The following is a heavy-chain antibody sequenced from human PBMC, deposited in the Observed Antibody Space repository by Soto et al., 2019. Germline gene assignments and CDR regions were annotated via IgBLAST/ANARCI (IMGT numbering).Heavy chain of an antibody. J-gene: IGHJ6*02. V-gene: IGHV3-23*01. CDR1: GFTFSSYA. D-gene: IGHD6-19*01. Sequence: GGSLRLSCAASGFTFSSYAMSWVRQAPGKGLEWVSAISGSGGSTYYADSVKGRFTISRDNSKNTLYLQMNSLRAEDTAVYYCAKGSGYSSGWYLSYYYGMDVWGQGTTVTVSS. CDR2: ISGSGGST. CDR3: AKGSGYSSGWYLSYYYGMDV.